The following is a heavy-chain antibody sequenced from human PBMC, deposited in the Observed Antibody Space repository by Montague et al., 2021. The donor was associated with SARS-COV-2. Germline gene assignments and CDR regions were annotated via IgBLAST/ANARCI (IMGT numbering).Heavy chain of an antibody. V-gene: IGHV3-21*01. J-gene: IGHJ4*02. CDR2: ISSSSSYI. CDR3: ARDPYSDILTGYYYY. CDR1: GFTFSSYS. Sequence: SLRLSCAASGFTFSSYSMNWVRQAPGKGLEWVSSISSSSSYIYYADSVKGRFTISRDNAKNSLYLQMNSLRAEDTAVYYCARDPYSDILTGYYYYRGQGTLVTISS. D-gene: IGHD3-9*01.